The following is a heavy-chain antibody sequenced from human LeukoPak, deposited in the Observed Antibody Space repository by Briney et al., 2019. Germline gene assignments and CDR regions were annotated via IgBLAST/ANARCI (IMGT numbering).Heavy chain of an antibody. J-gene: IGHJ4*02. V-gene: IGHV1-69*05. Sequence: SVKVSCKASGGTFSSYAISWVRQAPGQGLEWMGRIIPIFGTANYAQKFQGRVTITTDESTSTAYMELSSLRSEDTAVYYCARLIAARPGFDYWGQGTLVTVSS. CDR3: ARLIAARPGFDY. D-gene: IGHD6-6*01. CDR2: IIPIFGTA. CDR1: GGTFSSYA.